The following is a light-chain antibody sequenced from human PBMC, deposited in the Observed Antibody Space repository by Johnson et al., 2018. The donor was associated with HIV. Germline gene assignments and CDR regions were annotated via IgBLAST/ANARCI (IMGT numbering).Light chain of an antibody. CDR3: GTWDSSLSAEV. V-gene: IGLV1-51*02. Sequence: QSVLTQPPSVSAAPGQKVTISCSESSSNIGNNYVSWYQQLPGTAPKLLIYENNKRPSGIPDRFSGSKSGTSATLRITGLQTGDEADYYCGTWDSSLSAEVFGTGTKVTVL. J-gene: IGLJ1*01. CDR2: ENN. CDR1: SSNIGNNY.